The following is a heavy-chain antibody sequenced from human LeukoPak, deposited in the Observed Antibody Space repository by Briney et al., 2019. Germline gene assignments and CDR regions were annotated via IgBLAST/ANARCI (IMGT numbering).Heavy chain of an antibody. CDR2: FIAVVA. V-gene: IGHV3-53*01. Sequence: GGSLRLSCAASGFTVSSNYMSWVRQAPGKGWNGSQLFIAVVAQTTQTPKGRFTISRDNSKNTLYLQMNSLRAEDTAVYYCATGGDHPYWGPGTLVTVSS. CDR1: GFTVSSNY. J-gene: IGHJ1*01. D-gene: IGHD2-21*02. CDR3: ATGGDHPY.